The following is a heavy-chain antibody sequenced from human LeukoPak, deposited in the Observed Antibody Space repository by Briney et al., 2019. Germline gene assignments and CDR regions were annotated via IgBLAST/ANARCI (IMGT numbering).Heavy chain of an antibody. V-gene: IGHV3-21*04. Sequence: GGSLRLSCAASGFTFSSYSMNWVRQAPGKGLEWVSSISSSSSYIYYADSVKGRFTISRDNAKNSLYLQMNSLRAEDTAVYYCAKDTPGYSYAYWGQGTLVTVSS. CDR2: ISSSSSYI. CDR3: AKDTPGYSYAY. CDR1: GFTFSSYS. D-gene: IGHD5-18*01. J-gene: IGHJ4*02.